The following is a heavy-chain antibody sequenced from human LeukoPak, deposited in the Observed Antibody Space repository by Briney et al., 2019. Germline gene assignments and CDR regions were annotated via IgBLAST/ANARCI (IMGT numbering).Heavy chain of an antibody. CDR2: ISGSGSTT. Sequence: GGSLRLSCTSSGFTFSSYAMSWVRLAPGKGLHWVSSISGSGSTTNYADSVRGRFTISRDNSKNTLSLHMNSLRVEDTAIYYCAKEALTTVTTLADYWGQGTPVTVSS. CDR1: GFTFSSYA. CDR3: AKEALTTVTTLADY. V-gene: IGHV3-23*01. D-gene: IGHD4-17*01. J-gene: IGHJ4*02.